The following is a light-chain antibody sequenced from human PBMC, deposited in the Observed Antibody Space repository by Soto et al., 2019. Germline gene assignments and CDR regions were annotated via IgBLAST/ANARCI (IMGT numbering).Light chain of an antibody. V-gene: IGKV3-20*01. CDR1: QSVSSSY. CDR3: QQYRSSPPLT. Sequence: EIVLTPSPGTPSLSPGERATLSCRAIQSVSSSYLAWYQQKPGQAPRLLIYGASTRATGIPARFSGSGSGTDFTLTISRLEPEDFAVYYCQQYRSSPPLTFGGGTKVDIK. CDR2: GAS. J-gene: IGKJ4*01.